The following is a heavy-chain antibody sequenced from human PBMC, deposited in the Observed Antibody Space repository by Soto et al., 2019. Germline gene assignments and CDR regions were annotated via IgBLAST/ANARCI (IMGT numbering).Heavy chain of an antibody. CDR3: ARDASTTRRLYSSSWYESRAFDI. CDR2: ISAYYGNT. J-gene: IGHJ3*02. V-gene: IGHV1-18*01. Sequence: QVQLVQSGAEVKKPGASVKVSCKASGYTFTSYGISWVRQAPGQGLEWMGWISAYYGNTNYAQKLQGRVTMTTDTSTSTGYMELRSLRSDDTAVYYCARDASTTRRLYSSSWYESRAFDIWGQGTMVTVSS. CDR1: GYTFTSYG. D-gene: IGHD6-13*01.